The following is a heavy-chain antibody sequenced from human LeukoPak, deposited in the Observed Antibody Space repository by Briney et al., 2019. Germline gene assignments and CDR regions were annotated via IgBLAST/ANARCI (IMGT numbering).Heavy chain of an antibody. D-gene: IGHD4-17*01. CDR3: ATFMTTVTIPDY. J-gene: IGHJ4*02. CDR1: GFTFRSYS. Sequence: GGSLRLSCAASGFTFRSYSMNWVSQAPGKRLEWLSSITSSGSHMYYADSVKGRFTISRDNAKSTLYLQMNSLSAEDTAVYYCATFMTTVTIPDYWGQGTLVTVSS. V-gene: IGHV3-21*06. CDR2: ITSSGSHM.